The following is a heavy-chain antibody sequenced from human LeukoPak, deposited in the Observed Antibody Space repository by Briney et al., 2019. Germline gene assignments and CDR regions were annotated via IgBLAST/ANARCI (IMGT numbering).Heavy chain of an antibody. CDR1: GFTFDDYA. V-gene: IGHV3-9*01. Sequence: GGSLRLSCAASGFTFDDYAMHWVRQAPGKGLEWVSGISWNSGSIGYADSVKGRFTISRDNAKNSLYLYMNSLRAEDTAVYYCATSYDILIGYFGSWGQGTLVTVSS. CDR2: ISWNSGSI. D-gene: IGHD3-9*01. CDR3: ATSYDILIGYFGS. J-gene: IGHJ4*02.